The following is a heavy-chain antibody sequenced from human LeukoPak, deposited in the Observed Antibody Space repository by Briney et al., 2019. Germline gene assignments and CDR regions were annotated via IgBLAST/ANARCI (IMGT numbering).Heavy chain of an antibody. V-gene: IGHV3-30*04. CDR2: ISYDGSNN. J-gene: IGHJ6*02. CDR1: GFTFSSYA. Sequence: PGGSLRLSCAASGFTFSSYAMHWVRQAPGKGLEWVSAISYDGSNNYYADSVKGRFTISRDNSTSTLYLQMDSLRAEDTAVYYCAREIAVDAYYYYAMDVWGQGTTVTVSS. CDR3: AREIAVDAYYYYAMDV. D-gene: IGHD6-19*01.